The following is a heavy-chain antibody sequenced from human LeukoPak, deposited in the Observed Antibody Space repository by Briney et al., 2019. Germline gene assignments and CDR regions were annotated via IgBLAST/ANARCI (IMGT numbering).Heavy chain of an antibody. CDR1: GFTFSSYS. J-gene: IGHJ4*02. Sequence: GGSLRLSCAASGFTFSSYSMNWVRQAPGKGLEWVSYISSSSSTIYYADSVKGRFTISRDNAKNSLYLQMNSLRAEDTAVYYCARDASSGWYARYFDYWGQGTLVTVSS. D-gene: IGHD6-19*01. CDR3: ARDASSGWYARYFDY. V-gene: IGHV3-48*01. CDR2: ISSSSSTI.